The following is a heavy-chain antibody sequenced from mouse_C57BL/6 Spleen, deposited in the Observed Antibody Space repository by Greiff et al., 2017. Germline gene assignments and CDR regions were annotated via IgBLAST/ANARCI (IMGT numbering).Heavy chain of an antibody. CDR2: IDPSDSYT. J-gene: IGHJ4*01. CDR3: ARSMITTGLYAMDY. Sequence: QVQLQQPGAELVRPGTSVKLSCKASGYTFTSYWMHWVKQRPGQGLEWIGVIDPSDSYTNYNQKFKGKATLTVDTSSSTAYMQLSSLTSEDSAVYYCARSMITTGLYAMDYWGQGTSVTVSS. CDR1: GYTFTSYW. D-gene: IGHD2-4*01. V-gene: IGHV1-59*01.